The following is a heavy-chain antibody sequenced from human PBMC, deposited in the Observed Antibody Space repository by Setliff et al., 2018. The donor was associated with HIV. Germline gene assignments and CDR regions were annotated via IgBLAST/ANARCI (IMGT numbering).Heavy chain of an antibody. J-gene: IGHJ3*02. D-gene: IGHD2-15*01. V-gene: IGHV4-61*02. Sequence: PSETLSLTCSVSGDSVSSSPYYWSWIRQPAGKGLEWIGRFDSTGSPDYNPSLKSRVTISIDTSKNHFSLKLSSVTAADTAVYYCARRIQLRDSSGRSCWTFDIWGQGTMVTVSS. CDR3: ARRIQLRDSSGRSCWTFDI. CDR2: FDSTGSP. CDR1: GDSVSSSPYY.